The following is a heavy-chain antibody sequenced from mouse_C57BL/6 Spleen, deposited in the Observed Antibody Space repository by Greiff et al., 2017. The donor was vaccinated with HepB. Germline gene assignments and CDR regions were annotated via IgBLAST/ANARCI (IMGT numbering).Heavy chain of an antibody. V-gene: IGHV1-15*01. CDR2: IDPETGGT. CDR1: GYTFTDYE. CDR3: TRGLHWYFDV. Sequence: QVQLKQSGAELVRPGASVTLSCKASGYTFTDYEMHWVKQTPVHGLEWIGAIDPETGGTAYNQKFKGKAILTADKSSSTAYMELRSLTSEDSAVDYCTRGLHWYFDVWGTGTTVTVSS. D-gene: IGHD6-1*01. J-gene: IGHJ1*03.